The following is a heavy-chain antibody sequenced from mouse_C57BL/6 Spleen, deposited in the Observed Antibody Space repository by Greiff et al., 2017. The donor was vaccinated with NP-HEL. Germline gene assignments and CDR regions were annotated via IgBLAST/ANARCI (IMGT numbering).Heavy chain of an antibody. CDR2: ISSGSSTI. CDR1: GFTFSDYG. J-gene: IGHJ4*01. V-gene: IGHV5-17*01. D-gene: IGHD2-4*01. CDR3: ARPGITTRYYAMDY. Sequence: LVESGGGLVKPGGSLKLSCAASGFTFSDYGMHWVRQAPEKGLEWVAYISSGSSTIYYADTVKGRFTISRDNAKNTLFLQMTSLRSEDTAMYYCARPGITTRYYAMDYWGQRTSVTVSS.